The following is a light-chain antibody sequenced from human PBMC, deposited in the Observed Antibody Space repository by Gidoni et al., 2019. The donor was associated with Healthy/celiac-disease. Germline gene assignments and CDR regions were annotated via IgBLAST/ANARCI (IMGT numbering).Light chain of an antibody. CDR1: QRVSSY. CDR3: QQRSNWPPYT. J-gene: IGKJ2*01. V-gene: IGKV3-11*01. CDR2: DAS. Sequence: EIVLTQSPATLSLSPGDRATLSCRASQRVSSYLAWYQQKPGQAPRLLSYDASNRATGSPARFSGSGSGTDFSLTISSLEPEDFAVYYCQQRSNWPPYTFGQWTKLEIK.